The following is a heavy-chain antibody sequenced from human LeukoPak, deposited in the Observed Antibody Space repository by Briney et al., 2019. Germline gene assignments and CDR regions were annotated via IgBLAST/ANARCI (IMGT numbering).Heavy chain of an antibody. CDR3: ARLAAAHHFDY. CDR1: GLTVGSNY. D-gene: IGHD6-13*01. V-gene: IGHV3-66*04. J-gene: IGHJ4*02. CDR2: IYSGGST. Sequence: PGGSLRPSCAASGLTVGSNYMTWVRQAPGKGLEWVSVIYSGGSTYYADSVKGGFTISRDNSKNTLYLQMNSLRAEDTAVYYCARLAAAHHFDYWGQGTLVPVSS.